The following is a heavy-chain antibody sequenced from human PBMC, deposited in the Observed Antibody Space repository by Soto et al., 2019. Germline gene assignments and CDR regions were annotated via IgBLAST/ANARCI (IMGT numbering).Heavy chain of an antibody. Sequence: SVKVSCKASGGTFSSYAISWVRQAPGQGLEWMGGIIPIFGTANYAQKFQGRVTITADESTSTAYMELSSLRSEDTAVYYCARSYYYGSGSYYYYYGMAVWGQGTTVTVSS. V-gene: IGHV1-69*13. CDR1: GGTFSSYA. J-gene: IGHJ6*02. CDR3: ARSYYYGSGSYYYYYGMAV. D-gene: IGHD3-10*01. CDR2: IIPIFGTA.